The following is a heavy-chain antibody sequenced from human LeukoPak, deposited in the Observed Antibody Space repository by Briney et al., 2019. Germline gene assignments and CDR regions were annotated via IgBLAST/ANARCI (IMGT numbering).Heavy chain of an antibody. J-gene: IGHJ3*02. Sequence: PSETLSLTCTVSGGSISSYYWSWIRQPPGKGLEWIGYIYYSGSTNYNPSLKSRVTISVDTSKNQFSLKLSSVTAADTAVYYCARGLWAAAAPGAFDIWGQGTMVTVSS. CDR1: GGSISSYY. D-gene: IGHD6-13*01. CDR2: IYYSGST. CDR3: ARGLWAAAAPGAFDI. V-gene: IGHV4-59*01.